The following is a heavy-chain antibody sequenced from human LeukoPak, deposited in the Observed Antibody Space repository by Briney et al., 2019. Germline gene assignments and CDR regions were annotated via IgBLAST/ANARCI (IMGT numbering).Heavy chain of an antibody. CDR2: IKQDGSEK. Sequence: GSLRLSCAASGFTFSSYSMSWVRQAPGKGLEWVANIKQDGSEKYYVDSVKGRFTISRDNAKNSLYLEMNSLRVEDTAVYYCAKDPNLYSGNYDTYWGQGTLVTVSS. D-gene: IGHD1-26*01. V-gene: IGHV3-7*03. CDR3: AKDPNLYSGNYDTY. CDR1: GFTFSSYS. J-gene: IGHJ4*02.